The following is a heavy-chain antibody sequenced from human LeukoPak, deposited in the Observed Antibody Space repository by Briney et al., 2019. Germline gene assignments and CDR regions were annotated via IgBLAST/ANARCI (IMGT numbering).Heavy chain of an antibody. Sequence: GGSLRLSCAASGFPFSSYSMNWVRQAPGKGLEWVSYISSSSSTKYYADSVKGRFTISRDNANNSLYLQMNTLRDEDTAVYYCARDSGIIMIVVADAFDIWGQGTMVTVSS. CDR1: GFPFSSYS. CDR3: ARDSGIIMIVVADAFDI. D-gene: IGHD3-22*01. CDR2: ISSSSSTK. J-gene: IGHJ3*02. V-gene: IGHV3-48*02.